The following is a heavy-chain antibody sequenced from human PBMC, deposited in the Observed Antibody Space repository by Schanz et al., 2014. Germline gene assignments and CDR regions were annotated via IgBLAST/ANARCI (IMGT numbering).Heavy chain of an antibody. D-gene: IGHD3-10*01. CDR3: ALREKPYGPFAS. CDR1: GGSISSGGYS. CDR2: IYYSGNT. Sequence: QLQLQESGPGLVKPSETLSLTCTVSGGSISSGGYSWNWIRQSPGKGLEWIGYIYYSGNTYYNPSLKSRVTISVDRSKNQFSLSLDSVTAADTAVYYCALREKPYGPFASWGQGALVTVSS. J-gene: IGHJ4*02. V-gene: IGHV4-30-2*06.